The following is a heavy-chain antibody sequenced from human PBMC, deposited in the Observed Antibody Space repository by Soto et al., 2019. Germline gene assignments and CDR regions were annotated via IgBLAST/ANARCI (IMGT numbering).Heavy chain of an antibody. CDR1: GDSVSSNNIA. Sequence: SQTLSLTCAVSGDSVSSNNIALNWLRQSPWRGLEWPGRTYYRSKWYNEYAVSVRSRITINLDTSKNQFSLQLNSVTPEDTAVYYCARGWWSTFDYWGQGAQVTVSS. J-gene: IGHJ4*02. CDR2: TYYRSKWYN. CDR3: ARGWWSTFDY. D-gene: IGHD2-15*01. V-gene: IGHV6-1*01.